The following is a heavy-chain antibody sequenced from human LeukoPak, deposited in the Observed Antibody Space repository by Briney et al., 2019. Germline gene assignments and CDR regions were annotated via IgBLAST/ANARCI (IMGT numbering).Heavy chain of an antibody. V-gene: IGHV1-18*01. CDR2: ISGYNDNT. Sequence: ASVKVSCKASGYSFPNRVITWVRQAPGQGLEWMGWISGYNDNTNYAQKFQGRVTMTTDTSTSTAYMELSSLRSEDTAVYYCAKDTGYYGSGSNWGQGTLVTVSS. CDR3: AKDTGYYGSGSN. J-gene: IGHJ4*02. CDR1: GYSFPNRV. D-gene: IGHD3-10*01.